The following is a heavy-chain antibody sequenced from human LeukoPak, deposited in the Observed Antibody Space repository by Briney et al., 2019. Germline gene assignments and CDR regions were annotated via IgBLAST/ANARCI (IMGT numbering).Heavy chain of an antibody. V-gene: IGHV4-59*11. CDR1: GGSMNNHY. D-gene: IGHD2-21*01. CDR2: IYYTGST. Sequence: SETLSLTCTVSGGSMNNHYWSWIRQAPGKGLEWVGYIYYTGSTNYNPSLKSRVTISIATSKNQFSLKLSSATAADTAVYYCARLVASTNYYMDVWGEGTTVTVSS. CDR3: ARLVASTNYYMDV. J-gene: IGHJ6*03.